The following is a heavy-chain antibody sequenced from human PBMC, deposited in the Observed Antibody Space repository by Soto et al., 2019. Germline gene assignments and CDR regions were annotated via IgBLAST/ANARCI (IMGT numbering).Heavy chain of an antibody. V-gene: IGHV3-21*01. Sequence: EVQLVESGGGLVKPGGSLRLSCAASGFTFSSYSMNWVRQAPGKGLEWVSSISSSSSYIYYADSVKGRFTISRDNAKNSLYLQINCLTADDTAVHYCSSVLSSGSNKRGWVLQSGMDVWGQGTTVTVSS. CDR3: SSVLSSGSNKRGWVLQSGMDV. CDR1: GFTFSSYS. J-gene: IGHJ6*02. D-gene: IGHD3-22*01. CDR2: ISSSSSYI.